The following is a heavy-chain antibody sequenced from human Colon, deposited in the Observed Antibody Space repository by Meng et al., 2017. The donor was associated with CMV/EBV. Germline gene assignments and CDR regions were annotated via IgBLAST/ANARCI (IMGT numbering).Heavy chain of an antibody. J-gene: IGHJ4*02. CDR2: MRYDGSRE. CDR1: GFTFNTFG. V-gene: IGHV3-30*02. Sequence: GGLLRLSCTASGFTFNTFGMHWVRQAPGKGLEWVAFMRYDGSREYLIDSVKGRFTVSRDNSKTTLYLQMNSLRAEDTAVHFCAKDRGIAEAGTRNYYFDSWGPGTLVTVSS. CDR3: AKDRGIAEAGTRNYYFDS. D-gene: IGHD6-13*01.